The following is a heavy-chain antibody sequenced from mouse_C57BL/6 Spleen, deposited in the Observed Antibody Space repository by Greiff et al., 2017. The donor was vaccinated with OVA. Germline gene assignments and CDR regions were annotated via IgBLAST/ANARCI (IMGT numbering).Heavy chain of an antibody. CDR3: ARYDDGYLFYAMDY. J-gene: IGHJ4*01. Sequence: EVKLVESGGGLVQPGGSLSLSCAASGFTFTDYYMSWVRQPPGKALEWLGFIRHKANGYTTEYSASVKGRFTISRDNSQSILYLQMNALRAEDSATYYCARYDDGYLFYAMDYWGQGTSVTVSS. V-gene: IGHV7-3*01. CDR1: GFTFTDYY. CDR2: IRHKANGYTT. D-gene: IGHD2-3*01.